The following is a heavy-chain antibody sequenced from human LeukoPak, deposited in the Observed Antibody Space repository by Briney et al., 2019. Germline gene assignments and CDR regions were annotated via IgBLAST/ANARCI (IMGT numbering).Heavy chain of an antibody. D-gene: IGHD4-17*01. V-gene: IGHV3-7*01. CDR2: IKQDGGEK. CDR1: GFAFSNYN. Sequence: GGSLRLSCVTSGFAFSNYNMNWVRQAPGKGLEWVANIKQDGGEKYYVDSVKGRFTISRDNAKNSLYLQMNSLRTEDTAVYYCARGYGDPLDYYYYMDVWGNGTTVTVSS. J-gene: IGHJ6*03. CDR3: ARGYGDPLDYYYYMDV.